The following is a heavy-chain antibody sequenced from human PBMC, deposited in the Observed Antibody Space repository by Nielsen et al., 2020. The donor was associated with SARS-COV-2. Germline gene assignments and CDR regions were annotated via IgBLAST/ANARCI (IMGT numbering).Heavy chain of an antibody. D-gene: IGHD5-18*01. V-gene: IGHV1-69*02. J-gene: IGHJ6*03. CDR2: IIPILGIA. Sequence: WVRQAPGQGLEWMGRIIPILGIASYAQKFQGRVTMTRDTSTSTVYMELSSLRSEDTAVYYCARRGYSYGYYYYYYMDVWGKGTTVTVSS. CDR3: ARRGYSYGYYYYYYMDV.